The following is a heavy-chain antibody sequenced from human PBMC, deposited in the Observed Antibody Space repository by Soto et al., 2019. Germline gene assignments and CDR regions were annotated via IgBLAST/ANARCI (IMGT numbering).Heavy chain of an antibody. CDR3: ARGALATVTYYYYYGMDV. CDR1: GYTFTSYA. V-gene: IGHV1-3*01. D-gene: IGHD4-17*01. Sequence: ASVKVSCKASGYTFTSYAMHWVRQAPGQRLEWMGWINAGNGNTKYSQKFQGRVTITRDTSASTAYMELSSLRSGDTAVYYCARGALATVTYYYYYGMDVWGQGTTVTVSS. J-gene: IGHJ6*02. CDR2: INAGNGNT.